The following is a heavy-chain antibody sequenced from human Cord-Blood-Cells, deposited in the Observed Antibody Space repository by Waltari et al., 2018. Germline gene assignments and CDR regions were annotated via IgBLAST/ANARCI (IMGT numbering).Heavy chain of an antibody. CDR3: ARGAVAGTVFDY. Sequence: QLQLQASGPGLVKPSETLSPTCTVSAGSISSSSYYWGWIRQPPGKGLEWIGSIYYSGSTYYNPSLKSRVTISVDTSKNQFSLKLSSVTAADTAVYYCARGAVAGTVFDYWGQGTLVTVSS. V-gene: IGHV4-39*01. CDR1: AGSISSSSYY. D-gene: IGHD6-19*01. J-gene: IGHJ4*02. CDR2: IYYSGST.